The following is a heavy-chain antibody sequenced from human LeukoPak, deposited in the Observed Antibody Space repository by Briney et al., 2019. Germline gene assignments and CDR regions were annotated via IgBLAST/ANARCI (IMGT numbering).Heavy chain of an antibody. CDR1: GGSISSGGYS. V-gene: IGHV4-30-2*01. CDR2: IYHSRST. Sequence: SQTLSLTCAVSGGSISSGGYSWSWLQQPPGKGLEWIGYIYHSRSTYYNPSLKSRVTISVDRSKNQFSLKLSSVTAADTAVYYCARAEIPRYCSSTSCYMDYGMDVWGQGTTVTVSS. CDR3: ARAEIPRYCSSTSCYMDYGMDV. J-gene: IGHJ6*02. D-gene: IGHD2-2*02.